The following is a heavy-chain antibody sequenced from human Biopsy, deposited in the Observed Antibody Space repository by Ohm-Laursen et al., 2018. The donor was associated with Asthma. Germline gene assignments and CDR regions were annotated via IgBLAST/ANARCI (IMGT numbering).Heavy chain of an antibody. V-gene: IGHV3-30*18. CDR3: AKEVFPGWELRRGPDS. Sequence: SLRLSCAASGFTFSNYGMHWVRQAPGKGLDWVAVISSDGSNKNYTDSVKGRFTISRDNSKNTMYLEMNSLRAEDTAVYFCAKEVFPGWELRRGPDSWGQGTLVTVSS. J-gene: IGHJ4*02. CDR2: ISSDGSNK. D-gene: IGHD1-26*01. CDR1: GFTFSNYG.